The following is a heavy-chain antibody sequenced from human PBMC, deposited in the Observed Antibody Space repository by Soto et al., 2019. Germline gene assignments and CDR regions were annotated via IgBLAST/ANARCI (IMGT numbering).Heavy chain of an antibody. V-gene: IGHV3-23*01. CDR1: GFTFSSYA. Sequence: EVQLLESGGGLVQPGGSLRLSCAASGFTFSSYAMSWVRQAPGKGLEWVSAISGSGGSTYYADSVKGRFTISRDNSKNTLYLQMNSLRAEDTAVYCCAKVLDGDYVSALFDYWGQGTLVTVSS. D-gene: IGHD4-17*01. CDR3: AKVLDGDYVSALFDY. CDR2: ISGSGGST. J-gene: IGHJ4*02.